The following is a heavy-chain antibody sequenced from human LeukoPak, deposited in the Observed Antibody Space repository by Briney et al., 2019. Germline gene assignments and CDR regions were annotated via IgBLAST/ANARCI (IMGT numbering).Heavy chain of an antibody. D-gene: IGHD6-19*01. V-gene: IGHV3-15*01. Sequence: PGGSLRLSCAAPGFTFSNAWMSWVRQAPGKGLEWVGRIKTKTDGGTTDYAAPVKGRFTISRDDSKNTLYLQMNSLKTEDIAVYYCAAGTPGAGSGTFDIWGQGTIVPVSS. CDR1: GFTFSNAW. J-gene: IGHJ3*02. CDR3: AAGTPGAGSGTFDI. CDR2: IKTKTDGGTT.